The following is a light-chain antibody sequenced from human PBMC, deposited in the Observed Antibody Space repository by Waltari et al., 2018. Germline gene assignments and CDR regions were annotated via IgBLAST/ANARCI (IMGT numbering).Light chain of an antibody. J-gene: IGKJ4*01. Sequence: DIQMTQSPSSLSASIGDSVTITCQASQHISNYLNWYQQKPGKAPKVLIYDASNLETGVPSRFSGSGFWTEFTFAISSLQPEDIGTYYCQQFDGLPPLTFGGGTKVEIK. CDR2: DAS. CDR3: QQFDGLPPLT. V-gene: IGKV1-33*01. CDR1: QHISNY.